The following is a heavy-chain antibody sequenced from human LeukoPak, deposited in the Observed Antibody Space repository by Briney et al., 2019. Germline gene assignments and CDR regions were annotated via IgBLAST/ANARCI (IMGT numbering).Heavy chain of an antibody. D-gene: IGHD4-11*01. CDR2: ISAYNGNT. V-gene: IGHV1-18*01. Sequence: ASVKVSCKASGYTFTSYGISWVRQAPGQGLEWMGWISAYNGNTNYAQKLQGRVTMTTDTSTSTAYMELRSLRSDDTAVYYCARDQTYSNYRPKKAYDYWGQGTPVTVSS. CDR1: GYTFTSYG. CDR3: ARDQTYSNYRPKKAYDY. J-gene: IGHJ4*02.